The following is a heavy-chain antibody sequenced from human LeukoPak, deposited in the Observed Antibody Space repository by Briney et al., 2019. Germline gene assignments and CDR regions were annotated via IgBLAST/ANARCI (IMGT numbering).Heavy chain of an antibody. J-gene: IGHJ4*02. V-gene: IGHV4-39*01. CDR2: IYYDGST. CDR1: GASLSRSTYY. Sequence: SETLSLTCTVSGASLSRSTYYWVWIRQPPGKGLEWIGSIYYDGSTYYNPSLKSRVTIFVDTSKNQFFLNLSSVTAADTAIYYCATLSGARDYWGQGTLVTVSS. CDR3: ATLSGARDY. D-gene: IGHD1-26*01.